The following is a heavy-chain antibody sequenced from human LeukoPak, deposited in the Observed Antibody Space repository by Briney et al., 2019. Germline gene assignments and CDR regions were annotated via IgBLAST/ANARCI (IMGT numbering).Heavy chain of an antibody. J-gene: IGHJ5*02. D-gene: IGHD3-3*01. CDR1: GFTFSSYE. V-gene: IGHV3-48*03. Sequence: PGGSLRLSCAASGFTFSSYEMNWVRQAPGKGLEWVSYISSSGSTIYYADSVKGRFTISRDNAKNSLYLQMNSLRAEDTAVYYCARGSSYDFWSGHWFDPWGQGTLVTVSS. CDR3: ARGSSYDFWSGHWFDP. CDR2: ISSSGSTI.